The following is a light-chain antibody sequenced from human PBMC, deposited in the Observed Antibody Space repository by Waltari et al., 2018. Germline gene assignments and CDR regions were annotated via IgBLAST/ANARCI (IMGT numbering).Light chain of an antibody. Sequence: QSALTQPASVSGSPGQSITISCTGTSNDIGNYNLVPWYQQHPGKAPKLRIYEVYNRPSGVSKRLSGAKSGNTASLTIFGLQAEDEADYYCCSYAGRSTWVFGGGTKVTVL. CDR3: CSYAGRSTWV. CDR2: EVY. V-gene: IGLV2-23*02. CDR1: SNDIGNYNL. J-gene: IGLJ3*02.